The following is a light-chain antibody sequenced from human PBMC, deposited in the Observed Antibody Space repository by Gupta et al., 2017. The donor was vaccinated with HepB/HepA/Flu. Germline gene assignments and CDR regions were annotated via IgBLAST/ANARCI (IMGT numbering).Light chain of an antibody. V-gene: IGLV2-14*03. J-gene: IGLJ3*02. Sequence: QSALTQPASVSGSPGPSITISCTGTSNDVGGYNYVSWYQQHPGKAPKLMIYDVSNRPSGGSNRFSGSKSGNTASLTISGLQAEDEADYYCSSYTSSSTRVFGGGTKLTVL. CDR3: SSYTSSSTRV. CDR1: SNDVGGYNY. CDR2: DVS.